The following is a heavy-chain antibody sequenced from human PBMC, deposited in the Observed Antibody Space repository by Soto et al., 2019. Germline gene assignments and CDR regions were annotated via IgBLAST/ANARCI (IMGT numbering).Heavy chain of an antibody. CDR2: IYYSGST. J-gene: IGHJ4*02. D-gene: IGHD6-13*01. CDR1: GGSISSSSYY. V-gene: IGHV4-39*01. CDR3: ARLYSSSWTAFDY. Sequence: QLQLQESGPGLVKPSETLSLTCTVSGGSISSSSYYWGWIRQPPGKGLEWIGSIYYSGSTYYNPSLKSRVTISVDTSKNQFSLKLSSVIAADSAVSYCARLYSSSWTAFDYWGQGTLVTVSS.